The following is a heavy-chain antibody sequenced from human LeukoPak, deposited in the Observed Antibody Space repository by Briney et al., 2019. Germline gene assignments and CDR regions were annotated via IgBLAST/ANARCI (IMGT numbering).Heavy chain of an antibody. D-gene: IGHD3-10*01. V-gene: IGHV4-39*07. CDR2: IYYSGST. Sequence: SETLSLTCTVSGGSTSSSSYYWGWIRQPPGKGLEWIGSIYYSGSTYYNPSLKSRVTISVDTSKNQFSLKLSSVTAADTAVYYCAREDSGSYYNYYYFYMDVWGKGTTVTISS. J-gene: IGHJ6*03. CDR3: AREDSGSYYNYYYFYMDV. CDR1: GGSTSSSSYY.